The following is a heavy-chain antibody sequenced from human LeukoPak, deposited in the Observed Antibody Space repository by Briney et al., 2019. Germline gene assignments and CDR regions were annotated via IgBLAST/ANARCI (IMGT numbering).Heavy chain of an antibody. V-gene: IGHV3-33*01. D-gene: IGHD6-13*01. Sequence: GGSLRLSCAASGFSFSAYGVHWVHQAPGKGLEWVAVIWYDGSSKDYADSVKGRFTLSRDNSKNTLYLQMNSLTVEDTAVYYCARSQSSSLIDYWGQGTLVTVSS. CDR1: GFSFSAYG. J-gene: IGHJ4*02. CDR3: ARSQSSSLIDY. CDR2: IWYDGSSK.